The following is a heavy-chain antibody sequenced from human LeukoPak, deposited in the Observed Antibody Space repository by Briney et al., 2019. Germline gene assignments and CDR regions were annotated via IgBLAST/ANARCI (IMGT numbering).Heavy chain of an antibody. Sequence: GGSLRLSCAASGFTFSSYGMHWVRQAPGKGLEWVAVIWYDGSNKYYADSVKGRFTISRDNSKNTLYLQMNSLRAEDTAVYYCARDGPYSTSSTHPPWGQGTLVTVSS. CDR3: ARDGPYSTSSTHPP. J-gene: IGHJ5*02. V-gene: IGHV3-33*01. CDR2: IWYDGSNK. D-gene: IGHD6-6*01. CDR1: GFTFSSYG.